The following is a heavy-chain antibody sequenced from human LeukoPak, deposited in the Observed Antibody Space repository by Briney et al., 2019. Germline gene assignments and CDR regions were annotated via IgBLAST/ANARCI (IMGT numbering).Heavy chain of an antibody. CDR3: ASGKQQLTV. J-gene: IGHJ4*02. CDR2: ISYDGSNK. V-gene: IGHV3-30*03. D-gene: IGHD6-13*01. Sequence: GRSLRLSCAASGFTFSSYGMHWVRQAPGKGLEWVAVISYDGSNKYYADSVKGRFTISRDNSKNTLYLQMNSLRAEDTAVYYCASGKQQLTVWGQGTLVTVSS. CDR1: GFTFSSYG.